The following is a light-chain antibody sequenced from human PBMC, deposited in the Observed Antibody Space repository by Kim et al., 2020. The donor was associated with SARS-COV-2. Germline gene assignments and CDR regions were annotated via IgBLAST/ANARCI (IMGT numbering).Light chain of an antibody. CDR2: SND. Sequence: QSVLTQPPSASGTHGQRVTISCSGSTSNIGTNAVNWYQQLPGTAPKLLIYSNDHRPSGVPDRFSGSKSGTSASLAISGLQSEDEADYYCSAWDDSLNGVIFGGGTQLTVL. V-gene: IGLV1-44*01. CDR3: SAWDDSLNGVI. CDR1: TSNIGTNA. J-gene: IGLJ2*01.